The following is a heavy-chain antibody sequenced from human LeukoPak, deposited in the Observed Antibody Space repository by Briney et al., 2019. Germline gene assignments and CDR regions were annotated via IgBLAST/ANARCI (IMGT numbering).Heavy chain of an antibody. CDR3: ARELGSGSYGYYFDY. D-gene: IGHD1-26*01. CDR1: AYTFTDYY. CDR2: INPNSGGT. Sequence: GASVKVSCKASAYTFTDYYMHWVRQAPGQGLEWMGWINPNSGGTNYAQKFQGRVTMTRDTSISTAYMELSRLRSDDTAVYYCARELGSGSYGYYFDYWGQGTLVTVSS. V-gene: IGHV1-2*02. J-gene: IGHJ4*02.